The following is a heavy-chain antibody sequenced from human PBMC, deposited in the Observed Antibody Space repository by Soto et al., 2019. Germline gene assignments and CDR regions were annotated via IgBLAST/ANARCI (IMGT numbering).Heavy chain of an antibody. D-gene: IGHD6-19*01. Sequence: GESLKISCAASGFTFSSYSMNWVRQAPGKGLEWVSYISSSSSTIYYADSVKGRFTISRDNAKNSLYLQMNSLRAEDTAVYYCASTSLGIAVAENDYWGQGTLVTVSS. CDR2: ISSSSSTI. CDR3: ASTSLGIAVAENDY. V-gene: IGHV3-48*01. CDR1: GFTFSSYS. J-gene: IGHJ4*02.